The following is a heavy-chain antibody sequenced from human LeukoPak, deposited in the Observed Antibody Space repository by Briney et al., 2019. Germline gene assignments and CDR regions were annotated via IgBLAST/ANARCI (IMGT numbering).Heavy chain of an antibody. J-gene: IGHJ3*01. CDR1: GFTFSSYA. CDR2: ISYDGSNK. D-gene: IGHD2-15*01. V-gene: IGHV3-30-3*01. Sequence: GGSLRLSCAASGFTFSSYAMHWVRQAPGKGLEWVAVISYDGSNKYYADSVKGRFTISRDNYKNTLYLQMNSLRAEDTAVYYCARAHTVVVVAAKDDAFDVWGQGTMVTVSS. CDR3: ARAHTVVVVAAKDDAFDV.